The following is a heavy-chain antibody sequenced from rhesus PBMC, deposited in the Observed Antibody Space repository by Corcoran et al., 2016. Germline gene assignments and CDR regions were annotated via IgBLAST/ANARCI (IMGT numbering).Heavy chain of an antibody. D-gene: IGHD6-25*01. Sequence: EVQLVESGGGLAKPGGSLRLSCAASGFSFSAYYMYWVRQAPGKGLEWVSGISYTGGSIYYADSVKGRFTISRENAKNTRYLQMDSLRAEDTAVYYCARDSWGYSGSWNFGYWGQGVLVTVSS. CDR3: ARDSWGYSGSWNFGY. V-gene: IGHV3S18*01. CDR1: GFSFSAYY. J-gene: IGHJ4*01. CDR2: ISYTGGSI.